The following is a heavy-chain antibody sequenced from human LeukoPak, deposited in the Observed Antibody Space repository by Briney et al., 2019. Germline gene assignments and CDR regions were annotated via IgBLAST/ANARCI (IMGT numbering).Heavy chain of an antibody. CDR3: ARGSKGIQLWYPY. D-gene: IGHD5-18*01. CDR1: GGSFSGYY. CDR2: INHSGST. J-gene: IGHJ4*02. Sequence: PSETLSLTCAVYGGSFSGYYWSWIRQPPGKGLEWIGEINHSGSTNYNPSLKSRVTISVDTSKNQFSLKLSSVTAADTAVYYCARGSKGIQLWYPYWGQGTLVTVSS. V-gene: IGHV4-34*01.